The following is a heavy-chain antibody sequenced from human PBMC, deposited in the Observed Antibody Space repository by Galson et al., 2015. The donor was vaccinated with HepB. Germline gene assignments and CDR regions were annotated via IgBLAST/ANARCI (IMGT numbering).Heavy chain of an antibody. CDR2: INPSGGSA. CDR1: GYTFTSYY. V-gene: IGHV1-46*01. Sequence: SVKVSCKASGYTFTSYYMHWVRQAPGQGLEWMGIINPSGGSASYAQKFQGRVTMTRDTSTSTVYMELSSLRSEDTAVYYCAREGVVAAAGMGIGYWGQGTLATVSS. D-gene: IGHD6-13*01. J-gene: IGHJ4*02. CDR3: AREGVVAAAGMGIGY.